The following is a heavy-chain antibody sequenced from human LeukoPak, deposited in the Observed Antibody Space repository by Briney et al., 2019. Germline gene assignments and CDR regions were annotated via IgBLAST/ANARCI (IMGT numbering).Heavy chain of an antibody. Sequence: ASVTVSCLASRYTFTRYYMHWVRQAPRQGLEWMGIINPSGGNTSYAQKSQGRVTMTRDTSTSTVYMELSSLRSEDTAVYFCGREAPTVARWFDPWGEGTLVTVPS. D-gene: IGHD4-23*01. J-gene: IGHJ5*02. CDR2: INPSGGNT. V-gene: IGHV1-46*01. CDR3: GREAPTVARWFDP. CDR1: RYTFTRYY.